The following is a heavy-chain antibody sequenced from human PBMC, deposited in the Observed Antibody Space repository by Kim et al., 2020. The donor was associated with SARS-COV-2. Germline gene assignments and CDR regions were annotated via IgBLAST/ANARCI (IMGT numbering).Heavy chain of an antibody. Sequence: YNDYAVTVKSRIAIHPDTSKYQFSLQLNSVTPDDTAVYYCARERIGLYDYWGQGTLVTVSS. V-gene: IGHV6-1*01. D-gene: IGHD3-16*01. J-gene: IGHJ4*02. CDR2: YN. CDR3: ARERIGLYDY.